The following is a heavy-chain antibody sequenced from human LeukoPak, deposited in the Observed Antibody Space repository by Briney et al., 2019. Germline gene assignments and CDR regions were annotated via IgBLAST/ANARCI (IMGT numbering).Heavy chain of an antibody. CDR1: GGTFSSYA. J-gene: IGHJ6*02. V-gene: IGHV1-69*04. CDR3: ARDRYYYDSSGQEGSMDV. D-gene: IGHD3-22*01. CDR2: IIPILGIA. Sequence: SVKVSCKASGGTFSSYAISWVRQAPGQGLEWMGRIIPILGIANYAQKFQGRVTITADKSTSTAYMGLSSLRSEDTAVYYCARDRYYYDSSGQEGSMDVWGQGTTVTVSS.